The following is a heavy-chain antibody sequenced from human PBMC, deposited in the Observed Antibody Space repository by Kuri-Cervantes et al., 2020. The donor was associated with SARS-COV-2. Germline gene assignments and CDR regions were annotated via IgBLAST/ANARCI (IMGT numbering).Heavy chain of an antibody. V-gene: IGHV4-30-4*08. J-gene: IGHJ4*02. CDR3: ARALAARADY. CDR1: GYSISSGYY. D-gene: IGHD6-6*01. CDR2: IYYSGST. Sequence: SETLSLTCAVSGYSISSGYYWSWIRQPPGKGLEWIGYIYYSGSTYYNPSLKSRVTISVDTSKNQFSLKLSSVTTADTAVYYCARALAARADYWGQGTLVTVSS.